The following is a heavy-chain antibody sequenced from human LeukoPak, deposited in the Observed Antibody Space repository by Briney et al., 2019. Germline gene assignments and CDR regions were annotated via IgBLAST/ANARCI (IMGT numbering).Heavy chain of an antibody. CDR2: ISGSGGST. D-gene: IGHD3-22*01. V-gene: IGHV3-23*01. Sequence: GGSLRLSCAASGLTLRGYAMSWVRQTPGKGLEWVSAISGSGGSTYYADSVKGRFTISRDNSKNTLYLQMNSLRAEDTAVYYCAKVLSYYDSSGYYYRYFQHWGQGTLVTVSS. CDR1: GLTLRGYA. CDR3: AKVLSYYDSSGYYYRYFQH. J-gene: IGHJ1*01.